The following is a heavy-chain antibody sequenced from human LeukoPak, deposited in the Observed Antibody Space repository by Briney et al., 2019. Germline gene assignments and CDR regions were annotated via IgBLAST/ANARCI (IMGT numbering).Heavy chain of an antibody. CDR2: IIPIFGTA. J-gene: IGHJ4*02. CDR1: GGTFSSYA. D-gene: IGHD5-24*01. CDR3: ARDHLSGMATITPFDY. V-gene: IGHV1-69*01. Sequence: SVKVSCKASGGTFSSYAISWVRQAPGQGLEWMGGIIPIFGTANYAQKFQGRVTITADESTSTAYMELSSLRSEDTAVYYCARDHLSGMATITPFDYWPPGTMVTVSS.